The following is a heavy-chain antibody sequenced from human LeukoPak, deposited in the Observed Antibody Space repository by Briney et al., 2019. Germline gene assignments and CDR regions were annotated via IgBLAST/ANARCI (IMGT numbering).Heavy chain of an antibody. D-gene: IGHD3-22*01. CDR2: IYHSGST. V-gene: IGHV4-34*01. Sequence: SETLSLTCAVYGGSFSGDYWGWIRQPPGKGLEWIGNIYHSGSTYYSPSLKSRVTISVDTSKNQFSLKLSSVTAADTAVYYCAREVYYYDKIDYWGQGTLVTVSS. CDR1: GGSFSGDY. J-gene: IGHJ4*02. CDR3: AREVYYYDKIDY.